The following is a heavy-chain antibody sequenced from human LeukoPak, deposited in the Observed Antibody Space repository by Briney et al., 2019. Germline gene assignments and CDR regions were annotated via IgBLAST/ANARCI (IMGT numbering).Heavy chain of an antibody. D-gene: IGHD4-23*01. Sequence: SETLSLTCTVSGGSISSGGYYWSWIRQHPGKGLEWIGYIYYSGSTYYNPSLKSRVTISVDTSKNQFSLKLSSVTAADTAVYYCARVAVVTPLIDAFDIRGQGTMVTVSS. J-gene: IGHJ3*02. CDR2: IYYSGST. V-gene: IGHV4-31*03. CDR1: GGSISSGGYY. CDR3: ARVAVVTPLIDAFDI.